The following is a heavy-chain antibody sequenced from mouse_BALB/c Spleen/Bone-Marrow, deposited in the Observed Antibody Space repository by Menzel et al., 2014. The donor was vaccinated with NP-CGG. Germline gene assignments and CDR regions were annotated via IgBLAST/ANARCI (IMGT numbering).Heavy chain of an antibody. CDR3: ARTYFDY. V-gene: IGHV1S81*02. CDR1: GYTFTSYW. Sequence: VQLQQSGAELVKPGASVKLSCKASGYTFTSYWMHWVKQRPGQGLEWIGEINPSNGRTNYNEKFKSKATLTVDKSSSTACMQLSGLTSEDSAVYYCARTYFDYWGQGTTLTVSS. CDR2: INPSNGRT. J-gene: IGHJ2*01.